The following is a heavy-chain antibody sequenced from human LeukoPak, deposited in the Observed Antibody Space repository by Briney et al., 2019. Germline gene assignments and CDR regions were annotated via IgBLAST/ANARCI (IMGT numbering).Heavy chain of an antibody. Sequence: GESLKISCAASGFTFSGYAMHWVRQAPGKGLEYVSAISSNGDSTYYANSVKGRFTISRDNSKNTLYLQMGSLRAEDMAVYYCARGYNYGRFLDYWGQGTLATVSS. D-gene: IGHD1-1*01. CDR2: ISSNGDST. J-gene: IGHJ4*02. CDR1: GFTFSGYA. V-gene: IGHV3-64*01. CDR3: ARGYNYGRFLDY.